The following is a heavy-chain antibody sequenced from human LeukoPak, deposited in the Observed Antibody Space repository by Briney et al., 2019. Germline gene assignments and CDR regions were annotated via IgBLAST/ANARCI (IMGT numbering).Heavy chain of an antibody. D-gene: IGHD4-17*01. CDR1: GFTFSSYW. CDR2: IKQDGSEK. Sequence: PGGSLRLSCAASGFTFSSYWMSWVRQAPGKGLEWVANIKQDGSEKYYVDSVKGRFTISRDNAKNSLYLQMNSLRAEDTAVYYCARDQSGDYWDYFDYWGQGTLVTVSS. J-gene: IGHJ4*02. CDR3: ARDQSGDYWDYFDY. V-gene: IGHV3-7*01.